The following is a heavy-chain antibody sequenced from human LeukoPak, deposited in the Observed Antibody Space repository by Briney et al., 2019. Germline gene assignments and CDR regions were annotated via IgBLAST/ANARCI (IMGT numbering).Heavy chain of an antibody. V-gene: IGHV1-69*01. CDR3: ASDASLYDNSAYYYPS. D-gene: IGHD3-22*01. Sequence: SVKVSCKASGGAFTRYAISWVRQAPGQGLEWMGGIIPIFGTANYAQKLQGRVTITADESTTTAYMELRSLRSEDTAVYYCASDASLYDNSAYYYPSWGKGTLVPVPP. CDR1: GGAFTRYA. J-gene: IGHJ4*02. CDR2: IIPIFGTA.